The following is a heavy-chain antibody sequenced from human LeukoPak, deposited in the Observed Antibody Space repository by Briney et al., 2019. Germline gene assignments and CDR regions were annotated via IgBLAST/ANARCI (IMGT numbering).Heavy chain of an antibody. D-gene: IGHD6-19*01. J-gene: IGHJ5*02. CDR1: GFTFSSYS. V-gene: IGHV3-21*01. CDR2: ISSSSSYI. Sequence: PGGSLRLSCAASGFTFSSYSMNWVRQAPGKGLEWVSSISSSSSYIYYADSVKGRFTISRDNAKNSLYLQMNSLRAEDTAVYYCARAIAVDGTFDPWGQGTLVTVSS. CDR3: ARAIAVDGTFDP.